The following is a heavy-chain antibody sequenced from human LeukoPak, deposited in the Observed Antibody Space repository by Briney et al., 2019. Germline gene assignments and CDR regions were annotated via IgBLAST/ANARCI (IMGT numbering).Heavy chain of an antibody. CDR3: AKDTRGDYGWDFDY. V-gene: IGHV3-30*02. D-gene: IGHD3-10*01. J-gene: IGHJ4*02. Sequence: GGSLRLSCAASGFTFSNYAMHWVRQAPGKGLEWVAFIRYDGSNKYYADSVKGRFTIPRDNSKNTLYLQMNSLRAEDAAVYYCAKDTRGDYGWDFDYWGQGTLVTVSS. CDR2: IRYDGSNK. CDR1: GFTFSNYA.